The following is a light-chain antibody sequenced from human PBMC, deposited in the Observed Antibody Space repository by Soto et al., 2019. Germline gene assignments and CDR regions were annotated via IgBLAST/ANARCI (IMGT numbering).Light chain of an antibody. CDR1: QSIGVW. V-gene: IGKV1-5*03. CDR2: KTS. J-gene: IGKJ1*01. Sequence: DIHMTQSPSTLSASVGDRVTITCRASQSIGVWLAWYQQKPGTAPKLLIYKTSTLDSGVPLRFSGSGSGTEFTLTISSLQPDDFATYYCQQYINYFRTFGQGTKVE. CDR3: QQYINYFRT.